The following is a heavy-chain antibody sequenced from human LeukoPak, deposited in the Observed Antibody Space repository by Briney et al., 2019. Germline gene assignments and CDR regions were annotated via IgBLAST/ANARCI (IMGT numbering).Heavy chain of an antibody. CDR3: ARDRDTGGYFRETPHWYSDL. CDR1: GFTFSNSV. J-gene: IGHJ2*01. D-gene: IGHD3-22*01. CDR2: ISDDGSSE. V-gene: IGHV3-30*04. Sequence: PGRSLRLSYAASGFTFSNSVMHWVRQAPGKGLEWVAGISDDGSSEHYADSVKGRFTISRDNSDNTLYVQMNSLRVEDTAVYYCARDRDTGGYFRETPHWYSDLWGRGTLVTVSS.